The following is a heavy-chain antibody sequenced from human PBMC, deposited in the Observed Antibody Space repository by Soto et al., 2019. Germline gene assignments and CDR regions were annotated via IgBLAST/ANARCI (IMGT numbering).Heavy chain of an antibody. Sequence: PSETLSLTCTVSGGSISSYYWTWIRQPPGKGLEWIGYIYYSGSTNYNPSLKSRVTISVATSKTQFSLKLSSVTAADTAVYYCARLDGHYNYMDVWRKGTTVTVSS. V-gene: IGHV4-59*08. CDR3: ARLDGHYNYMDV. J-gene: IGHJ6*03. CDR1: GGSISSYY. CDR2: IYYSGST.